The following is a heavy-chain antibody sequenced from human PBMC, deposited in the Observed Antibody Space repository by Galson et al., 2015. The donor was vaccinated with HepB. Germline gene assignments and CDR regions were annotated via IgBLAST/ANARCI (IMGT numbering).Heavy chain of an antibody. Sequence: SLRLSCAASGFSFSSHSMCWVRQAPGKGLEWVAYISAGSTGRYYGASVKGRFTISRDNAKNSVYLHMNNLRAEDTAVYSCARNPASYDYYNMDVWGRGTTVTVSS. CDR1: GFSFSSHS. CDR3: ARNPASYDYYNMDV. D-gene: IGHD6-25*01. V-gene: IGHV3-48*01. CDR2: ISAGSTGR. J-gene: IGHJ6*02.